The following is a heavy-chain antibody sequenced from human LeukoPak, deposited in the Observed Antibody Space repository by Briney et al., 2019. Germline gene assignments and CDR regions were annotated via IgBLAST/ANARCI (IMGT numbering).Heavy chain of an antibody. CDR2: ISYDGSNK. J-gene: IGHJ4*02. CDR3: ANIAVVGSGWNDY. Sequence: GGSLRLSCAASGFIFSSYGMHWVRQAPGKGLEWVAIISYDGSNKYYADSVKGRFTISRDNSENTLYLQMNSLRAEDTAVYYCANIAVVGSGWNDYWGQGTLVTVSS. D-gene: IGHD6-19*01. CDR1: GFIFSSYG. V-gene: IGHV3-30*18.